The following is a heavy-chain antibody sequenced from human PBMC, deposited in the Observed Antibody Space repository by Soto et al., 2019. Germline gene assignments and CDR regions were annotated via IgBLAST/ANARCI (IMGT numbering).Heavy chain of an antibody. Sequence: QVQLQESGPGLVKPSQTLSLTCTVSGGSISSGDYYWSWIRQPPGKGLEWIGYIYYSGSTYYNPSLKSRITMSVDTSKNQFSLKLGSVTAADTAVYYCARERGDSYGKMWDYWGQGTLVTVSS. D-gene: IGHD5-18*01. CDR2: IYYSGST. V-gene: IGHV4-30-4*01. CDR1: GGSISSGDYY. CDR3: ARERGDSYGKMWDY. J-gene: IGHJ4*02.